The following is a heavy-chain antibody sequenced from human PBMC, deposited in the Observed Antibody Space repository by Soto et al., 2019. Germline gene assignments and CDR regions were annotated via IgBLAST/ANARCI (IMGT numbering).Heavy chain of an antibody. J-gene: IGHJ4*02. CDR3: ARDYPGGSYYDY. CDR2: INQDGSEK. V-gene: IGHV3-7*03. D-gene: IGHD1-26*01. CDR1: GFTFSSYW. Sequence: GGALRLSCAASGFTFSSYWMSWVRQAPGKGLEWVARINQDGSEKYYVDSVKGRFTISRDNAKNSLYLQMNSLRAEDTAVYYCARDYPGGSYYDYWGQGTLVTVSS.